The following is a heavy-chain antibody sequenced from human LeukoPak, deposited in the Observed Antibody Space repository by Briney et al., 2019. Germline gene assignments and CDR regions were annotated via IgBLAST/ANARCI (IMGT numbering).Heavy chain of an antibody. Sequence: SETLSLTCTVSGHSISSGYYWGWIRQPPGKGLEWIGSIYHSGSAYYNPSLKSRVTISVDTSKNQFSLKLSSVTAADTAVYYCARASNYYDSSGYWGYFDYWGQGTLVTVSS. CDR3: ARASNYYDSSGYWGYFDY. CDR1: GHSISSGYY. V-gene: IGHV4-38-2*02. CDR2: IYHSGSA. D-gene: IGHD3-22*01. J-gene: IGHJ4*02.